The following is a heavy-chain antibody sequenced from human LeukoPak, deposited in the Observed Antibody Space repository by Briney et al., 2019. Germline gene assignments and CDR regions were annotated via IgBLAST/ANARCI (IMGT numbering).Heavy chain of an antibody. D-gene: IGHD6-19*01. J-gene: IGHJ4*02. CDR1: GGSISSSSYY. CDR2: IYYSGST. V-gene: IGHV4-39*01. CDR3: ARRGSGWLGGFDY. Sequence: SETLSLTCTVSGGSISSSSYYWGWIRQPPGKGLEWIGSIYYSGSTYYNPSLKSRVTISVDTSKNQFSLKLSSVTAADTAVYYCARRGSGWLGGFDYWGQGTLVTVSS.